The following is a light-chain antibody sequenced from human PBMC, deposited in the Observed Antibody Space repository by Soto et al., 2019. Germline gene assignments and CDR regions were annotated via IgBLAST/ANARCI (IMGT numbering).Light chain of an antibody. V-gene: IGKV1-39*01. Sequence: DIQMTQSPSSLSASVGDRVTITCRASRTIIGYLNWYQLKPGKAPKLLIYAASSLHSGVPSRFSGSGSGTDFPLTIRGLQREDFATYYCQQSYSTGYTFGQGTKGEIK. CDR1: RTIIGY. J-gene: IGKJ2*01. CDR2: AAS. CDR3: QQSYSTGYT.